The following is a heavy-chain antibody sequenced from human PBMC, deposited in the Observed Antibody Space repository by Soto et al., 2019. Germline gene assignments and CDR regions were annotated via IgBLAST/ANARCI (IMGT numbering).Heavy chain of an antibody. Sequence: QVQLVQSGAEVKKPGSSVKVSCKASGGTFKTYAFTWVRQAPGQGREWRGGIIPVFGSATSAQRFQGRVSITTEDSTNTSYKERSSLSFQHTAVYYCARIRTGVYGSRNTSSRFYYGMAVWGQGTAVTVSS. D-gene: IGHD3-10*01. V-gene: IGHV1-69*05. CDR1: GGTFKTYA. CDR2: IIPVFGSA. CDR3: ARIRTGVYGSRNTSSRFYYGMAV. J-gene: IGHJ6*02.